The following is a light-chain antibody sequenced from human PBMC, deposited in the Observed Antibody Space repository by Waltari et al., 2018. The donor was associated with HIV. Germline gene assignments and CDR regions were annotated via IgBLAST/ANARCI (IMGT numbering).Light chain of an antibody. CDR3: QQDGSAPRT. J-gene: IGKJ1*01. Sequence: EIVLTQSPGTLSLSPGERATLSCRASQSVSSSYFAWYQQKPGQSPRLRIYGASSRATGIPDRFSGSGSGTDFTLTISSLEPEDFAVYHCQQDGSAPRTFGQGPKVEIK. CDR2: GAS. CDR1: QSVSSSY. V-gene: IGKV3-20*01.